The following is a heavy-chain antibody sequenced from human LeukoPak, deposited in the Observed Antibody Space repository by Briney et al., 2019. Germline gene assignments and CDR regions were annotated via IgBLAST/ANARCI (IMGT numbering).Heavy chain of an antibody. CDR3: ARDRYITIFGVVTQGYMDV. Sequence: ASVKVSCKASGYTFTSYDINWVRQATGQGLEWMGWMNPNSGNTGYAQRFQGRVTMTRDTSISTAYMELSSLISEDTPVYYCARDRYITIFGVVTQGYMDVWGKGTTVTVSS. V-gene: IGHV1-8*01. CDR1: GYTFTSYD. D-gene: IGHD3-3*01. J-gene: IGHJ6*03. CDR2: MNPNSGNT.